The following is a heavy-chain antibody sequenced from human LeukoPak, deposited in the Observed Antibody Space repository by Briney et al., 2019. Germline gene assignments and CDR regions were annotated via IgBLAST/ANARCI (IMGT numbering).Heavy chain of an antibody. CDR2: IAHDGTT. D-gene: IGHD1-26*01. Sequence: SKTLSLTCGVSGGSIDITNYWSWVRQAPGKGLEWIGEIAHDGTTNYNPSLRSRVAMSFDRANNQISLSLTSVTAADTAVYYCTREDRPYCPFAYWGQGVLVTVSS. CDR1: GGSIDITNY. J-gene: IGHJ4*02. V-gene: IGHV4-4*02. CDR3: TREDRPYCPFAY.